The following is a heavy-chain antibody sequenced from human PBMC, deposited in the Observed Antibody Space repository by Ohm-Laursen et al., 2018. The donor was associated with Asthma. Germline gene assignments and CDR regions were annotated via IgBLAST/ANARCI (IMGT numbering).Heavy chain of an antibody. CDR3: ARDGGGGYFQLDE. Sequence: GSSVKVSCKASGYVFPAYTLHWVRQAPGQGLDYVGCIDPANGNTIYSQRFQGGVTITSDTSATSVYMELSSLTSEDIAVYFCARDGGGGYFQLDEWGLGTHITVSS. V-gene: IGHV1-3*01. D-gene: IGHD5-12*01. CDR1: GYVFPAYT. CDR2: IDPANGNT. J-gene: IGHJ4*02.